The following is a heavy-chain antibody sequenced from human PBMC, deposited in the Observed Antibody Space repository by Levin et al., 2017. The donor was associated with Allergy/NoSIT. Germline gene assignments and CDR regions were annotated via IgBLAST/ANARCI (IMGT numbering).Heavy chain of an antibody. D-gene: IGHD1-1*01. CDR3: AREVQLAGFHRYFDL. Sequence: GGSLRLSCAASGFIFSGYEMNWVRQAPGKGLEWVSYMSSSGRTIHYGDSVKGRFTISRDNAKNSLYLQMNSLRAEDTAIYYCAREVQLAGFHRYFDLWGRGTLVTVSS. CDR1: GFIFSGYE. J-gene: IGHJ2*01. CDR2: MSSSGRTI. V-gene: IGHV3-48*03.